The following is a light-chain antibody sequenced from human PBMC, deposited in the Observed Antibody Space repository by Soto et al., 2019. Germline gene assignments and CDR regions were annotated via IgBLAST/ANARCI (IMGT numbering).Light chain of an antibody. V-gene: IGLV2-14*01. CDR3: SSYTSSSTPV. Sequence: ALTQPASVSGSPGQSITISCTGTSSDVGGYNYVSWYQQHPGKAPKLMIYEVSNRPSGVSNRFSGSKSGNTASLTISGLQAEDEADYYCSSYTSSSTPVFGTGTKVTVL. CDR2: EVS. J-gene: IGLJ1*01. CDR1: SSDVGGYNY.